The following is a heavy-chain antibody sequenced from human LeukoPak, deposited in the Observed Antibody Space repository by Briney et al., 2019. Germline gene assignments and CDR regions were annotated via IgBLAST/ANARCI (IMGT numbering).Heavy chain of an antibody. D-gene: IGHD5-18*01. CDR2: ISSSSSTI. CDR3: ARLRGYSYGLDY. V-gene: IGHV3-48*04. J-gene: IGHJ4*02. CDR1: GFTFYSYS. Sequence: PGGSLRLFCAASGFTFYSYSMIWVGQAPGKGVEGVTYISSSSSTIYYADSVKGRFTMSRDTAKTSLYLEMNSLRAEDTAVYYCARLRGYSYGLDYWGQGTLVTVSS.